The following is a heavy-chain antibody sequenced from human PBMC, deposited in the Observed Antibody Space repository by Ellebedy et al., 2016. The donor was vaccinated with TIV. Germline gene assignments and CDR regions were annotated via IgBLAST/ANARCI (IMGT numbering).Heavy chain of an antibody. CDR3: ARVVWQQPVSYAFDI. CDR1: GGSISPYY. J-gene: IGHJ3*02. CDR2: IYYSGGT. D-gene: IGHD6-13*01. Sequence: MPSATLSLTCAVSGGSISPYYWSWIRQPPGKGLEWIGYIYYSGGTNYNPSLKSRVTISVDTSKNHFSLRLTSVTAADTAVYYCARVVWQQPVSYAFDIWGQGTMVTVSS. V-gene: IGHV4-59*01.